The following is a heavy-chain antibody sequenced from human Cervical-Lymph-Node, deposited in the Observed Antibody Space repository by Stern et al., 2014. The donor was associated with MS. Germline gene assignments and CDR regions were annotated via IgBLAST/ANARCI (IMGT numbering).Heavy chain of an antibody. CDR3: ARSFRGGMDV. CDR2: ILYSGST. Sequence: MQLVESGAGLVKPPENLSLTCSVSGGSISPYYWSWIRQPPGKGLEWIGNILYSGSTDYNPSLRSRVTISVDTSKKQFSLNPRSVTAADTAVYYCARSFRGGMDVWGQGTTVTVSS. CDR1: GGSISPYY. V-gene: IGHV4-59*01. J-gene: IGHJ6*02. D-gene: IGHD5-12*01.